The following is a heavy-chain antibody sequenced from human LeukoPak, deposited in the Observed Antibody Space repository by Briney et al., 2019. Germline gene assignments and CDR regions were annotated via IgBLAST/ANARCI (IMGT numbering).Heavy chain of an antibody. Sequence: GASVKVSCKASGYTFTSYGISWVRQAPGQGLEWMGWISAYNGNTNYAQKLQGRVTMTTDTSTSTAYMELRSLRSDDTAVYYCARALYCSSTGCYTVHWYFDLWGRGTLVTVSS. CDR1: GYTFTSYG. CDR2: ISAYNGNT. V-gene: IGHV1-18*01. J-gene: IGHJ2*01. CDR3: ARALYCSSTGCYTVHWYFDL. D-gene: IGHD2-2*02.